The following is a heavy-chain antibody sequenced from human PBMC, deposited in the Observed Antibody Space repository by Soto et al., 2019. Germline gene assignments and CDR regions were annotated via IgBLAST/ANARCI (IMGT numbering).Heavy chain of an antibody. J-gene: IGHJ6*02. CDR2: ISYDGSNK. Sequence: GGSLRLSCAASGFTFSSYAMHWVRQAPGKGLEWVAVISYDGSNKYYADSVKGRFTISRDNSKNTLYLQMNSLRAEDTAVYYCARDDWDFWSGYGYYYYGMDVWGQGTTVTVSS. CDR3: ARDDWDFWSGYGYYYYGMDV. CDR1: GFTFSSYA. D-gene: IGHD3-3*01. V-gene: IGHV3-30-3*01.